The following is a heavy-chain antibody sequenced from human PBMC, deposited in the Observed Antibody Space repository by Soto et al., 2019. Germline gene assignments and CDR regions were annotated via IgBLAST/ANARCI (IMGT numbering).Heavy chain of an antibody. J-gene: IGHJ4*02. CDR2: IYPGDSDT. V-gene: IGHV5-51*01. CDR3: ARSLFDSSGYYDY. D-gene: IGHD3-22*01. Sequence: PGESLKISCKGSGYSFSSYWIGWVRQMPGKGLEWMGIIYPGDSDTRYSPSFQGQVTISADKSFSTAYLQWSSLKASDTAMYFCARSLFDSSGYYDYWGQGTLVTVYS. CDR1: GYSFSSYW.